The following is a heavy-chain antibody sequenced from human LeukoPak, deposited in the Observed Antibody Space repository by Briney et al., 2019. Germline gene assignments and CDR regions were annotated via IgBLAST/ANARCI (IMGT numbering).Heavy chain of an antibody. J-gene: IGHJ5*01. CDR3: VRRLDS. CDR2: INGDGSST. Sequence: GGSLRLSCAASGFTFSSDWMHWVRQAPGKGLVCVSYINGDGSSTNYADSVRGRLTISRDNAKKTLYLQMNSLRDEDTAVYYCVRRLDSWGLGTLVTVSS. V-gene: IGHV3-74*01. CDR1: GFTFSSDW.